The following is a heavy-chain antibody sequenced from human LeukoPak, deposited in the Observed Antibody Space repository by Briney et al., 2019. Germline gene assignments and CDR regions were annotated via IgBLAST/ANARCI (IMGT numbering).Heavy chain of an antibody. CDR3: ARDDSSLAPFDY. Sequence: PGGSLRLSCAASGFTFSNYGFHWVRQAPGKGLEWVSVIWYDGSKKYYAESVKGRFTISRDIFKTTLYLQMNSLKVEDTAMYYCARDDSSLAPFDYWGQGTLVTVSS. CDR1: GFTFSNYG. D-gene: IGHD4-11*01. V-gene: IGHV3-33*01. J-gene: IGHJ4*02. CDR2: IWYDGSKK.